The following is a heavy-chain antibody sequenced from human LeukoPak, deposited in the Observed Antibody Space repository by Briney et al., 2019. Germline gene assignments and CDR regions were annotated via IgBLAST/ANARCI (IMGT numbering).Heavy chain of an antibody. V-gene: IGHV1-46*01. D-gene: IGHD5-24*01. CDR3: ARDELKIVEMATIDENRIHDAFDI. Sequence: ASVKVSCKASGYTFTSYYMHWVRQAPGQGLEWMGIINPSGGSTSYAQKFQGRVTMTRDTSTSTVYMELSSLRSEDTAVYYCARDELKIVEMATIDENRIHDAFDIWGQGTMVTVSS. CDR1: GYTFTSYY. CDR2: INPSGGST. J-gene: IGHJ3*02.